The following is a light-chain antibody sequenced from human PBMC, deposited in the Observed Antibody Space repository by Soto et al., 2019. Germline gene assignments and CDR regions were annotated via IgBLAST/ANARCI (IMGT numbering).Light chain of an antibody. CDR3: QQYGSSPPWT. Sequence: EIVLTQSAGSLSLSPGERATLSCRASQSVSSSYLAWYQQKPGQAPRLLIYGASSRATGIPDRFSGSGSGTDFTLTISRLEPEDFAGYYCQQYGSSPPWTFGQGTKVEIK. V-gene: IGKV3-20*01. J-gene: IGKJ1*01. CDR2: GAS. CDR1: QSVSSSY.